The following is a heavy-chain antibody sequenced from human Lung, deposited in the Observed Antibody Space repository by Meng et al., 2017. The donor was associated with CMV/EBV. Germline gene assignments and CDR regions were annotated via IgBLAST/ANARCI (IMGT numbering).Heavy chain of an antibody. V-gene: IGHV4-4*02. CDR2: IPHRGSS. D-gene: IGHD3-10*01. CDR3: LRRSGGSV. CDR1: GDSITNHNW. Sequence: HVQVRESCPALVKTSESLSLPCAFSGDSITNHNWWAWVRQPPGKGLEWIGEIPHRGSSAYNPSLKSRVSMSIDKSKNQFSLKLTSVTAADTAVYHCLRRSGGSVWGQGTLVTVSS. J-gene: IGHJ1*01.